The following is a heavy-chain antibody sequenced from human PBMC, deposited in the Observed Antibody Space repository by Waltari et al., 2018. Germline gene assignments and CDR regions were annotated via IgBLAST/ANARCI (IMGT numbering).Heavy chain of an antibody. Sequence: QVQLVQSGAEVKKPGSSVKVSCKASGGTFSSYAISWVRQAPGQGLEWMGGIIPIFGTANYAQKFQGRVTITADESTSTAYMELSSLRSEDTAVYYCARESKKSSSWPFDYWGQGTLVTVSS. V-gene: IGHV1-69*13. CDR3: ARESKKSSSWPFDY. CDR2: IIPIFGTA. CDR1: GGTFSSYA. J-gene: IGHJ4*02. D-gene: IGHD6-13*01.